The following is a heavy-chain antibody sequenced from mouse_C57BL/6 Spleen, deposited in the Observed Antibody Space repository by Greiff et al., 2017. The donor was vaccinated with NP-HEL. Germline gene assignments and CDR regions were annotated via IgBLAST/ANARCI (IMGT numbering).Heavy chain of an antibody. CDR3: ARTWDDAMDY. CDR1: GYSFTGYY. D-gene: IGHD4-1*01. V-gene: IGHV1-42*01. CDR2: INPSTGGT. Sequence: EVQLQQSGPELVKPGASVKISCKASGYSFTGYYMNWVKQSPEKSLEWIGEINPSTGGTTYNQKFKAKATLTVDKSSSTAYMQLKSLTSEDSAVYYCARTWDDAMDYWGQGTSVTVSS. J-gene: IGHJ4*01.